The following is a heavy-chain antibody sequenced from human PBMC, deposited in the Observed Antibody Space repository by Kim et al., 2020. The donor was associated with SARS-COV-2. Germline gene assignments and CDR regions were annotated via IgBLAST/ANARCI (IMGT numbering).Heavy chain of an antibody. J-gene: IGHJ4*02. V-gene: IGHV4-39*07. CDR3: ARAGGGYDILTGYYTVDY. D-gene: IGHD3-9*01. Sequence: KSRVTISVDTSKNQFSLKLSSVTAADTAVYYCARAGGGYDILTGYYTVDYWGQGTLVTVSS.